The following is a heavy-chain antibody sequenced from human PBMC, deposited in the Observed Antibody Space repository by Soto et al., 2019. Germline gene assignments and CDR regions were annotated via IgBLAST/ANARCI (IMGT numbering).Heavy chain of an antibody. CDR3: ARGVPVGAIGRFYFDS. V-gene: IGHV1-69*06. CDR2: IIPIFGTA. CDR1: EDTFRNYA. Sequence: QVELVQSGAEVKKPGSSVKVSCQASEDTFRNYAISWVRQAPGQGLEWMGGIIPIFGTANYAQKFQGRVTITADTSANTVYLELSSLRSEDTAVYYCARGVPVGAIGRFYFDSWGQGTLVTVSS. J-gene: IGHJ4*02. D-gene: IGHD1-26*01.